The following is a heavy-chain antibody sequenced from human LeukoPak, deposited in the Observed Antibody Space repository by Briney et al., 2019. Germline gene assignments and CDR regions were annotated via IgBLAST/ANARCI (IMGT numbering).Heavy chain of an antibody. D-gene: IGHD5-24*01. CDR1: GYTFTSYG. Sequence: ASVKVSCKASGYTFTSYGISWVRQAPGQGLEWMGIINPSGGSTTYAQKFEGWVTMTRDTSSSTAYMALSRLRSEDTAVYYCARDSGDGYFDYWGQGTLVTVSS. J-gene: IGHJ4*02. V-gene: IGHV1-46*01. CDR3: ARDSGDGYFDY. CDR2: INPSGGST.